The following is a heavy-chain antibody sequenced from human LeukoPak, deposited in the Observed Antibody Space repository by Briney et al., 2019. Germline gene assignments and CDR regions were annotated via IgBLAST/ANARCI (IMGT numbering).Heavy chain of an antibody. J-gene: IGHJ4*02. CDR3: ARDLAYYDFWSGYLAFDY. Sequence: GGSLRLSCAASGFTFSSYNMNWVRQAPGKGLEWVSSISSSSSYMYYADSVKGRFTISRDNAKNSLYLQMNSLRAEDTAVYYCARDLAYYDFWSGYLAFDYWGQGTLVTVSS. D-gene: IGHD3-3*01. V-gene: IGHV3-21*01. CDR2: ISSSSSYM. CDR1: GFTFSSYN.